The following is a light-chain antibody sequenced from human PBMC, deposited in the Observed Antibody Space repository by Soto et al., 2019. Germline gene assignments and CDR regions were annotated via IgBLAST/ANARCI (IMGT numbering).Light chain of an antibody. V-gene: IGKV2-30*01. J-gene: IGKJ1*01. CDR1: QSLVASDGNTY. Sequence: DVVMTQSPFSLPVTLGQPASISCRSSQSLVASDGNTYLNWFQQRPGQSPRRLIYKVSNRDSGVPDRFSGSGSGTDFTLKISRVEAEDVGVYYCMEGSHWPPWTFGQGTKVEIK. CDR2: KVS. CDR3: MEGSHWPPWT.